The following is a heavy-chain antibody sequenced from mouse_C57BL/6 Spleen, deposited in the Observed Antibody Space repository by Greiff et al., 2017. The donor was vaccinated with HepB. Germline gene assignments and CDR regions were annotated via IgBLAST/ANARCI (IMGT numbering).Heavy chain of an antibody. J-gene: IGHJ3*01. V-gene: IGHV2-2*01. CDR2: IWSGGST. Sequence: VQLQQSGPGLVQPSQSLSITCTVSGFSLTSYGVHWVRQSPGKGLEWLGVIWSGGSTDYNAAFISRLSISKDNSKSQVFFKMNSLQADDTAIYYCARSLREDYGSSYWFAYWGQGTLVTVSA. D-gene: IGHD1-1*01. CDR3: ARSLREDYGSSYWFAY. CDR1: GFSLTSYG.